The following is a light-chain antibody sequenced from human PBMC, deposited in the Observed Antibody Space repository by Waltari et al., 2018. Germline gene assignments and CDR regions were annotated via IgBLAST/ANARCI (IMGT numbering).Light chain of an antibody. CDR1: NIGNKN. V-gene: IGLV3-21*04. J-gene: IGLJ3*02. CDR3: QVWDSGTDQQGV. CDR2: YNS. Sequence: SYVLTQPPSVSVAPGKTARITCGGTNIGNKNVHWYQQKPGQAPVLVTYYNSDRPSGIPERVSGSNSGNTATLTISRVEAEDEADYSCQVWDSGTDQQGVFGGGTKLTVL.